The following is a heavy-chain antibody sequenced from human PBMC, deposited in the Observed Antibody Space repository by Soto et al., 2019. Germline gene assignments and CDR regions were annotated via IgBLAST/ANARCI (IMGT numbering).Heavy chain of an antibody. D-gene: IGHD6-19*01. V-gene: IGHV3-30-3*01. J-gene: IGHJ4*02. CDR2: ISYDGSNK. Sequence: QVQLVESGGGVVQPGRSLRLSCAASGFTFSSYAMHWVRQAPGKGLEWVAVISYDGSNKYYADSVKGRFTISRDNSKNTLYLQMNSLRAEDTAVYYCAREEWLVRIDYWGQGTLVTVSS. CDR3: AREEWLVRIDY. CDR1: GFTFSSYA.